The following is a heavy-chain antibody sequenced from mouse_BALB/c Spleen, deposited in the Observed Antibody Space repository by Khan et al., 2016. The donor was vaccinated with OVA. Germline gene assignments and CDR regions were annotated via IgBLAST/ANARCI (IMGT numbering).Heavy chain of an antibody. CDR2: ISPGSGDT. CDR3: ARRNYFGYTFAY. V-gene: IGHV1-77*01. Sequence: QVQLQQSGAELARPGASVKLSCKASGYTFTDYYINWVKQRTGQGLEWIGEISPGSGDTYYNEQFKGKATLTADKSSSTVYMQLSSLTADASAVYFCARRNYFGYTFAYWGQGTLVTVSA. CDR1: GYTFTDYY. D-gene: IGHD1-2*01. J-gene: IGHJ3*01.